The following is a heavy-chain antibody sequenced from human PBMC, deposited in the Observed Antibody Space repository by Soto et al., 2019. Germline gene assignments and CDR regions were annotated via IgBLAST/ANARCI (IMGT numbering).Heavy chain of an antibody. CDR2: IHYTGNT. Sequence: SETLSLTCTVSGGSISTYYWSWIRQPPGKGLEWIGYIHYTGNTKYSPSLKSRVTILEDTSKNQFSLKLSSVTAADTAVYFCARGQWFGELSSMDGWGQGTTVTVSS. V-gene: IGHV4-59*01. CDR1: GGSISTYY. D-gene: IGHD3-10*01. CDR3: ARGQWFGELSSMDG. J-gene: IGHJ6*02.